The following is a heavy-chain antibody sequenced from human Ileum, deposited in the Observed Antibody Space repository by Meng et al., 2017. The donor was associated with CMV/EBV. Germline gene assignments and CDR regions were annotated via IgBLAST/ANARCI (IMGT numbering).Heavy chain of an antibody. V-gene: IGHV4-34*01. Sequence: GSLRLSCAFYGGSFSDYYWSWIRQPPGKWLEWIGEITHSGSTNYNPSLKSRVTISVDTSKNQFSLSLSSVTAADTAVYYCARQYNSNSRLNLFDPWGQGTLVTVSS. CDR3: ARQYNSNSRLNLFDP. CDR2: ITHSGST. CDR1: GGSFSDYY. J-gene: IGHJ5*02. D-gene: IGHD1-20*01.